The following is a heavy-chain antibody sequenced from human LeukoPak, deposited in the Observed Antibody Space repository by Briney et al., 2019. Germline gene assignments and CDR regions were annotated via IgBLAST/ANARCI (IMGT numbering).Heavy chain of an antibody. CDR3: AKASIIVVVTQAFDI. J-gene: IGHJ3*02. D-gene: IGHD3-22*01. Sequence: GGSLRLSCAASGFTFSSYGMSWVRQAPGKGLEWVSVISGRGGSTNYADSAKGRFTISRDNSKNTLFLQMNSLRAEDTAVYYCAKASIIVVVTQAFDIWGQGTMVTVSS. CDR1: GFTFSSYG. CDR2: ISGRGGST. V-gene: IGHV3-23*01.